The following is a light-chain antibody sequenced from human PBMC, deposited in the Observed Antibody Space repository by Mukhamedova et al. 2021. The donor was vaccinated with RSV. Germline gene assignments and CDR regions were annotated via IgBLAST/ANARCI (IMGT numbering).Light chain of an antibody. V-gene: IGKV3-20*01. CDR1: SVSSSL. CDR3: QQYGNSPLT. CDR2: GAS. J-gene: IGKJ4*01. Sequence: SVSSSLLAWYQQKPGQPPRLLIYGASSRATGIPDRFSGSGSGTDFTLTINRLEPEDFAVYYCQQYGNSPLTFGGGTKVEIK.